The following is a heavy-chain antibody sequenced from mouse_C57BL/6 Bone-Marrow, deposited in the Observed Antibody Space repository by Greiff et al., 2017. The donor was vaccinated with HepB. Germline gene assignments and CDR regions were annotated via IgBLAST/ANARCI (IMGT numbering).Heavy chain of an antibody. CDR1: GYTFTSYW. CDR2: IHPNSGST. CDR3: ARSPEGNAMDY. J-gene: IGHJ4*01. Sequence: VQLQQSGAELVKPGASVKLSCKASGYTFTSYWMHWVKQRPGQGLEWIGMIHPNSGSTNYNEKFKSKATLTVDKSSSTAYMQLSSLTSEDSAVYYCARSPEGNAMDYWGQGTSVTVSS. V-gene: IGHV1-64*01.